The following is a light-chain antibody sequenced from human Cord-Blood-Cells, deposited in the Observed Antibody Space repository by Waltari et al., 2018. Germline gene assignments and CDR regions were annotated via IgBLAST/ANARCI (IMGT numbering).Light chain of an antibody. CDR2: DTS. J-gene: IGLJ2*01. V-gene: IGLV7-46*01. CDR1: TGAVTRGHY. CDR3: LLSYSGARPVV. Sequence: QAVVTQEPSLTVSPGATVTLTCASSTGAVTRGHYPYWFQQKPGQAPRTLIYDTSNKHSWTPARFSGSLLGGKAALTLSGAQPEDEAEYYCLLSYSGARPVVFGGGTKLTVL.